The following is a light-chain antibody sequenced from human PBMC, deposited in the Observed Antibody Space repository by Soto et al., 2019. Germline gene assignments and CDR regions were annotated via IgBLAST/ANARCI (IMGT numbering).Light chain of an antibody. Sequence: QSALTQPRSVSGSPRQSVTISCTGTSSDVGGYNYVSWYQQHPGKAPKLMICDVSKRPSGVPDRFSGSKSGNTASLTISGLQAEDEADYYCCSYAGSYTYVFGTGTKLTVL. J-gene: IGLJ1*01. CDR2: DVS. V-gene: IGLV2-11*01. CDR1: SSDVGGYNY. CDR3: CSYAGSYTYV.